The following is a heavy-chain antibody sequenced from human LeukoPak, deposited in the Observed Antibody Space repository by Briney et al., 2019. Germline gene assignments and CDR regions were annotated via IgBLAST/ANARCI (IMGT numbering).Heavy chain of an antibody. CDR1: GFTFSSYG. J-gene: IGHJ4*02. Sequence: GGSLRLSCAASGFTFSSYGMHWVRQAPGEGLEWVAVISYDGSNKYYADSVKGRFTISRDNSKNTLYLQMNSLRAEDTAVYYCAKDSVGATTFFNYFDYWGQGTLVTVSS. V-gene: IGHV3-30*18. D-gene: IGHD1-26*01. CDR3: AKDSVGATTFFNYFDY. CDR2: ISYDGSNK.